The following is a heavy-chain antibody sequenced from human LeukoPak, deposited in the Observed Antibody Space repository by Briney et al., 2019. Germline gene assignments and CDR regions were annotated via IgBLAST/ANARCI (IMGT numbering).Heavy chain of an antibody. CDR3: ARGEYGSGSYHIDY. D-gene: IGHD3-10*01. V-gene: IGHV3-30*02. CDR1: GFPFSSYG. CDR2: IPYDGSDK. J-gene: IGHJ4*02. Sequence: GGSLRLSCAASGFPFSSYGMHWVRQAPGKGLEWVAFIPYDGSDKFYADSVKGRFTISRDNAKNSLYLQMNSLRAEDTAVYYCARGEYGSGSYHIDYWGQGTLVTVSS.